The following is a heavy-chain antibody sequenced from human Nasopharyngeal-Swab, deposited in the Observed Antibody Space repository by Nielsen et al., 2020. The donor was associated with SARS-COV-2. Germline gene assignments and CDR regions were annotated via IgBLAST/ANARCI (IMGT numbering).Heavy chain of an antibody. J-gene: IGHJ6*02. CDR3: ARGGYCSSTSCSYYYYGMDV. CDR2: MHPNSGNT. Sequence: ASVKVSCKASGYTFTSYGINWVRQASGQGLEWMGWMHPNSGNTGYAQKFQGRVTMTRSTSISTAYMELSSLRSEDTAVYYCARGGYCSSTSCSYYYYGMDVWGQGTTVIVPS. D-gene: IGHD2-2*01. CDR1: GYTFTSYG. V-gene: IGHV1-8*02.